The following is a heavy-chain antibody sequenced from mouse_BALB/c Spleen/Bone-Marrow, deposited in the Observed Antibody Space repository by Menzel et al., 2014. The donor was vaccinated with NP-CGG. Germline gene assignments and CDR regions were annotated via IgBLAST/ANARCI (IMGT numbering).Heavy chain of an antibody. V-gene: IGHV1-7*01. CDR2: INPITGYT. CDR1: GYTFTSYW. J-gene: IGHJ4*01. D-gene: IGHD2-4*01. CDR3: ARNYDYDGGYCAMDY. Sequence: VKVVESGTELAKPGATVKMSCKASGYTFTSYWIHWIKQRPGQGLEWIGYINPITGYTEYNQKFKDKATLTADKSSSTAYIQLSSLTSDDSAVYYCARNYDYDGGYCAMDYWGQGTSVTVSS.